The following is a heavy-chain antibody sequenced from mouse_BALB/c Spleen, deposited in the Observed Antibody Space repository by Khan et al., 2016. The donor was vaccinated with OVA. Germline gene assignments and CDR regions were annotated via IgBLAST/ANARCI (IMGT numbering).Heavy chain of an antibody. D-gene: IGHD2-1*01. J-gene: IGHJ3*01. CDR3: ATLYGSPLTY. CDR2: IDPANGDT. CDR1: GFNIKDTY. V-gene: IGHV14-3*02. Sequence: VQLQQSGAELVKPGASVKLSCTASGFNIKDTYIHWVKERPEQGPEWIGRIDPANGDTKCDPRFQGKATITADTSSNTAYLQLSSLTSEDTAVYSCATLYGSPLTYWGQGTLVTVSA.